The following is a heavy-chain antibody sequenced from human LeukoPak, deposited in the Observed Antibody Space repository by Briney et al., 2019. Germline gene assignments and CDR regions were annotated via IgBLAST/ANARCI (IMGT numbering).Heavy chain of an antibody. J-gene: IGHJ6*03. CDR2: ISGSGYYS. Sequence: PGGSLRLSCAASEFTFDNYAMSWVRQAPGKGLEWVSVISGSGYYSYYADSVKGRFTVSRDNAKNSLYLQMNSLRAEDTAVYYCARQEESYYYYYMDVWGRGTTVTVSS. V-gene: IGHV3-23*01. CDR1: EFTFDNYA. CDR3: ARQEESYYYYYMDV.